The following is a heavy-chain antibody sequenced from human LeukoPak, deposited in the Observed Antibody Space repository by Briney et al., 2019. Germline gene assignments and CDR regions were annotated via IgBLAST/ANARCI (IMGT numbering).Heavy chain of an antibody. V-gene: IGHV4-34*01. CDR1: GGSFSGYY. Sequence: PSETLSLTCAVYGGSFSGYYWSWIRHPPGKGLEWIGEINHRGSTNYNPSLKSRVTISVDTSKNQFSLKLSSVTAADTAVYYCASGGDSTFDYWGQGTLVTVSS. D-gene: IGHD2/OR15-2a*01. J-gene: IGHJ4*02. CDR3: ASGGDSTFDY. CDR2: INHRGST.